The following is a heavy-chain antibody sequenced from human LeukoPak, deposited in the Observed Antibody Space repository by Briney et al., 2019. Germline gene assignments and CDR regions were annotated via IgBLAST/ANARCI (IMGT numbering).Heavy chain of an antibody. J-gene: IGHJ4*02. CDR3: AKYYYDSSGTLDY. V-gene: IGHV3-23*01. D-gene: IGHD3-22*01. CDR2: ISGSCGTT. Sequence: PGGSLRLSCAASGFTFSSYAMSWVRQAPGKGLEGVSAISGSCGTTYYADSVKGRFTISTDNSKNTLYLQMNSLRAEDTAVYYCAKYYYDSSGTLDYWGQGTLVTVSS. CDR1: GFTFSSYA.